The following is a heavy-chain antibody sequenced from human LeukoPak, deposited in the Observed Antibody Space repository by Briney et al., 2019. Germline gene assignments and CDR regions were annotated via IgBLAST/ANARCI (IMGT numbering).Heavy chain of an antibody. CDR2: INHSGNT. D-gene: IGHD4-11*01. CDR1: GGSFSGYY. V-gene: IGHV4-34*01. CDR3: ARGGVTVTGYYYGMDV. J-gene: IGHJ6*02. Sequence: SSETLSLTCAVYGGSFSGYYWSWIRQPPGKGLEWIGEINHSGNTNYNPSLKSRVTISVDTSKNQFSLKLSSVTAADTAVYYCARGGVTVTGYYYGMDVWGQGTTVTVSS.